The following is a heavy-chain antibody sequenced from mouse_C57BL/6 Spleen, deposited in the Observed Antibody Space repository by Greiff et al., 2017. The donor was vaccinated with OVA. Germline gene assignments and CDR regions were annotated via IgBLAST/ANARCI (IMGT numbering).Heavy chain of an antibody. Sequence: QVHVKQSGPGLVAPSQSLSITCTVSGFSLTSYGVHWVRQPPGKGLEWLVVIWSDGSTNYNLALKSRLSISKDNSKSQVFLKMNSRQTDDTAMYYCARQDYGGYAMDYWGQGTSVTVSS. CDR3: ARQDYGGYAMDY. CDR1: GFSLTSYG. D-gene: IGHD1-1*02. CDR2: IWSDGST. J-gene: IGHJ4*01. V-gene: IGHV2-6-1*01.